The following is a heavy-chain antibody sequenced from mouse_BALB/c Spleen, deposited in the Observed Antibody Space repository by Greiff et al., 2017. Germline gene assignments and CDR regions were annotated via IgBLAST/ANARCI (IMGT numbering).Heavy chain of an antibody. V-gene: IGHV1S135*01. CDR2: IDPYNGGT. CDR3: AREGLPPWFAY. Sequence: QLQESGPELVKPGASVKVSCKASGYSFTDYNMYWVKQSHGKSLEWIGYIDPYNGGTSYNQKFKDKATLTADKSSSTAYMQLSSLTSEDSAVYYCAREGLPPWFAYWGQGTLVTVSA. J-gene: IGHJ3*01. CDR1: GYSFTDYN. D-gene: IGHD2-4*01.